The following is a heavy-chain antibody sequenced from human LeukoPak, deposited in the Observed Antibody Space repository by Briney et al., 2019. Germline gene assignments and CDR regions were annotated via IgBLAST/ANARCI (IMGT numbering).Heavy chain of an antibody. J-gene: IGHJ5*02. CDR3: ARDRGISGYNPNWFDP. Sequence: GGSLRLSCAASGFTFSSYSMNWVRQAPGKGLEWVSSISSSSSYIYYADSVKGRFTISRDNAKNSLYLQMNSLRAEDTAVYYCARDRGISGYNPNWFDPWGQGTLVTVSS. CDR1: GFTFSSYS. V-gene: IGHV3-21*01. D-gene: IGHD3-22*01. CDR2: ISSSSSYI.